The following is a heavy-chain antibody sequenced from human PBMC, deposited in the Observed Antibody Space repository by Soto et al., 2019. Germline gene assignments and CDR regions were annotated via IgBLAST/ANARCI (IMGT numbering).Heavy chain of an antibody. D-gene: IGHD6-13*01. CDR2: INPNSGGT. Sequence: ASVKVSCKASGYTFTGYYMHWVRQAPGQGLEWMGWINPNSGGTNYAQKFQGWVTMTRDTSISTAYMELSRLRSDDTAVYYCARTRMAAAGYYYYGMDVWGQGTTVTVSS. CDR1: GYTFTGYY. J-gene: IGHJ6*02. V-gene: IGHV1-2*04. CDR3: ARTRMAAAGYYYYGMDV.